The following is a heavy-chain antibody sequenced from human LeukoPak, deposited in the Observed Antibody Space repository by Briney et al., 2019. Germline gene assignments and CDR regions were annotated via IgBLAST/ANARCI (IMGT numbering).Heavy chain of an antibody. J-gene: IGHJ3*02. D-gene: IGHD3-3*01. Sequence: PGGSLRLSCVVSGFTVSNNYMKWVRQAPGKGLEWVSSISSSSSYIYYADSVKGRFTISRDNAKNSLYLQMNSLRAEDTAVYYCASAGEVNDAFDIWGQGTMVTVSS. CDR3: ASAGEVNDAFDI. CDR1: GFTVSNNY. V-gene: IGHV3-21*01. CDR2: ISSSSSYI.